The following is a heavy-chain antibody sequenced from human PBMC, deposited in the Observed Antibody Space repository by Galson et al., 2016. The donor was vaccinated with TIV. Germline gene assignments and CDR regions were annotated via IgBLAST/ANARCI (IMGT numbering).Heavy chain of an antibody. Sequence: SLRLSCAASGFTFSSYSMNWVRQAPGKGLEWVSSISSSSSHINYADSVKGRSTISKDNAKHSLYLQMNSLRAEDTAIYYCARDDKLRYFDCPSYGLDVWGQGTTVTVSS. CDR2: ISSSSSHI. V-gene: IGHV3-21*01. J-gene: IGHJ6*02. CDR1: GFTFSSYS. CDR3: ARDDKLRYFDCPSYGLDV. D-gene: IGHD3-9*01.